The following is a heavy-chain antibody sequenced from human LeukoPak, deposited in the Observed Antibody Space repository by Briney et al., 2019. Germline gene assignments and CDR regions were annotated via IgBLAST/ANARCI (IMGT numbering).Heavy chain of an antibody. CDR2: LRSDTNSE. D-gene: IGHD3-10*01. J-gene: IGHJ4*02. CDR1: GFSVSLYG. CDR3: ARGLRQAGLAPPEF. Sequence: GESLRLSCAASGFSVSLYGMHWVRQAPGKGLEWVAFLRSDTNSEHYAVSVKGRFAISRGTSKDTLNLQMRSLRVEDTALYYCARGLRQAGLAPPEFWGQGTQVIVSS. V-gene: IGHV3-30*02.